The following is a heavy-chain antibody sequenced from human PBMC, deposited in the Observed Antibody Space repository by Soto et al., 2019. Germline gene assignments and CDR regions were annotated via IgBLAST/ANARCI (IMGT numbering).Heavy chain of an antibody. Sequence: GSLRLSCAASGFTFSSYGMHWVRQAPGKGLEWVAVISYDGSNKYYADSVKGRFTISRDNSKNTLYLQMSSLRAEDTAVYYCAKDPSGGYAYYYYYGMDVWGQGTTVTVSS. CDR3: AKDPSGGYAYYYYYGMDV. CDR2: ISYDGSNK. CDR1: GFTFSSYG. V-gene: IGHV3-30*18. D-gene: IGHD5-12*01. J-gene: IGHJ6*02.